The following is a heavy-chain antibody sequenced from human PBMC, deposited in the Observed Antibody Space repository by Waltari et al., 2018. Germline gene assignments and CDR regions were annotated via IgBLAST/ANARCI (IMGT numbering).Heavy chain of an antibody. D-gene: IGHD4-17*01. CDR2: ISSSGSTI. CDR1: GFTFSSYE. V-gene: IGHV3-48*03. Sequence: EVQLVESGGGLVQPGGSLRLSCAASGFTFSSYEMNWVRHAPGKGLEWVSYISSSGSTIYYADSVKGRFTISRDNAKNSLYLQMNSLRAEDTAVYYCARFYGDYVEGNYYFDYWGQGTLVTVSS. J-gene: IGHJ4*02. CDR3: ARFYGDYVEGNYYFDY.